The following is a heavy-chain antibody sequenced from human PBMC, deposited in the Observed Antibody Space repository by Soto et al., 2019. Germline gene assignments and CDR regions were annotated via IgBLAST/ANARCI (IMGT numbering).Heavy chain of an antibody. CDR1: GYTFTGYY. V-gene: IGHV1-2*04. CDR3: ARDRSRVWYYDILTGSGSGAFFDY. J-gene: IGHJ4*02. Sequence: ASVKVSCKASGYTFTGYYMHWVRQAPGQGLEWMGWINPNSGGTNYAQKFQGWVTMTRDTSISTAYMELSRLRSDDTAVYYCARDRSRVWYYDILTGSGSGAFFDYWGQGTLVTVSS. D-gene: IGHD3-9*01. CDR2: INPNSGGT.